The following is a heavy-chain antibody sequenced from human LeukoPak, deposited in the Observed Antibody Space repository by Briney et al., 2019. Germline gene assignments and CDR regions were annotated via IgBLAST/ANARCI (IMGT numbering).Heavy chain of an antibody. CDR3: PKSVLVVPAATLDSFAS. D-gene: IGHD2-2*01. CDR1: GFTFSSYG. Sequence: PGGSLRLSCAASGFTFSSYGMHWVRQAPGKGLEWVAFIRYDGSNKYYADSVKGRFTISRDNSKNTLYMQMNRLRAEDTAVYYCPKSVLVVPAATLDSFASWGQGTLVPVPP. V-gene: IGHV3-30*02. CDR2: IRYDGSNK. J-gene: IGHJ4*02.